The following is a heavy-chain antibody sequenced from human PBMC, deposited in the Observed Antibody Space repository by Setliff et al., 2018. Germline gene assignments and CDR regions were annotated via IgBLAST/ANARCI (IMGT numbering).Heavy chain of an antibody. V-gene: IGHV4-39*01. CDR1: GASINSGTYY. D-gene: IGHD1-26*01. CDR2: IHYSGTT. J-gene: IGHJ4*02. CDR3: ARTGTYRYFDY. Sequence: PSETLSLTCTVSGASINSGTYYWAWIRQPPGKGLEWIGRIHYSGTTYYNASLKSRVTMSVDTSKNQFSLNLSSVTAADTAVYYCARTGTYRYFDYWGQGALVTGSS.